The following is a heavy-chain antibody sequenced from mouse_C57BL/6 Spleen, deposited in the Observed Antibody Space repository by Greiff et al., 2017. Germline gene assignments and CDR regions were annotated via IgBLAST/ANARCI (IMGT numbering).Heavy chain of an antibody. CDR3: TSDDYDNY. CDR1: GYTFTDYE. Sequence: VQLVESGAELVRPGASVTLSCKASGYTFTDYEMHWVKQTPVHGLEWIGAIDPETGGTAYNQKFKGKAILTADKSSSTAYMELRSLTSEDSAVYYCTSDDYDNYWGQGTTLTVSS. D-gene: IGHD2-4*01. V-gene: IGHV1-15*01. CDR2: IDPETGGT. J-gene: IGHJ2*01.